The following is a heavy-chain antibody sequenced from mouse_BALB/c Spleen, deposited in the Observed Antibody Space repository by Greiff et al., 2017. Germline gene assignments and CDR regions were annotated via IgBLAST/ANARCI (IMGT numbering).Heavy chain of an antibody. CDR2: IYPGDGDT. D-gene: IGHD2-10*02. J-gene: IGHJ1*01. V-gene: IGHV1-80*01. Sequence: QVQLKESGAELVRPGSSVKISCKASGYAFSSYWMNWVKQRPGQGLEWIGQIYPGDGDTNYNGKFKGKATLTADKSSSTAYMQLSSLTSEDSAVYFCASPYGNYGYFDVWGAGTTVTVSS. CDR1: GYAFSSYW. CDR3: ASPYGNYGYFDV.